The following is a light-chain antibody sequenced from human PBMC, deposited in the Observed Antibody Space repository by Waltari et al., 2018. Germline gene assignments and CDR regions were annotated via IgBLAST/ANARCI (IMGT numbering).Light chain of an antibody. J-gene: IGKJ3*01. V-gene: IGKV3-11*01. Sequence: EIVLTQSPATLSLSPGERATLSCRASQSVSSYLAWYQQKPDQAPRLLIYDASKRATDIPARFSGSGSGTDFILTISSLEPEDFAVYYCQQRSNWPPRVTFGPGTKVDIK. CDR2: DAS. CDR1: QSVSSY. CDR3: QQRSNWPPRVT.